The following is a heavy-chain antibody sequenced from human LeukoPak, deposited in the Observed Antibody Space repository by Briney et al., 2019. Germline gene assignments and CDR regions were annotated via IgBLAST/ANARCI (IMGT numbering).Heavy chain of an antibody. J-gene: IGHJ5*02. CDR3: ARGLRRYYGSGSYYNNNNWFDP. V-gene: IGHV4-34*01. CDR1: GGSFSGYY. D-gene: IGHD3-10*01. CDR2: INHSGST. Sequence: SETLSLTCAVYGGSFSGYYWSWIRQPPGKGLEWIGEINHSGSTNYNPSLKSRVTISVDTSKNQFSLKLSSVTAADTAVYYCARGLRRYYGSGSYYNNNNWFDPWGPGTLVTVSS.